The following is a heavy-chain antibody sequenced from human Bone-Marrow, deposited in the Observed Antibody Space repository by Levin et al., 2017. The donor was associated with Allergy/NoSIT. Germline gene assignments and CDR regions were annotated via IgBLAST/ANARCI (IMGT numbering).Heavy chain of an antibody. J-gene: IGHJ6*02. Sequence: GESLKISCAASGFTFSSYSMNWVRQAPGKGLEWVSSISSSSSYIYYADSVKGRFTISRDNAKNSLYLQMNSLRAEDTAVYYCARDSYYDILTGYYNGGGNYYYYYGMDGWGQGTTVTVSS. CDR1: GFTFSSYS. V-gene: IGHV3-21*01. CDR2: ISSSSSYI. CDR3: ARDSYYDILTGYYNGGGNYYYYYGMDG. D-gene: IGHD3-9*01.